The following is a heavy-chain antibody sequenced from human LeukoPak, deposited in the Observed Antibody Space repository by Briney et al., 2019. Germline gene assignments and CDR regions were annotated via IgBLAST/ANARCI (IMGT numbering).Heavy chain of an antibody. CDR3: ARDLNWETY. CDR1: GFSINTYT. CDR2: IRNSDGMT. D-gene: IGHD7-27*01. J-gene: IGHJ4*02. V-gene: IGHV3-23*01. Sequence: GGSLRLSCDASGFSINTYTMYWVRQAPGQGLEWVSGIRNSDGMTYYADSVRGRFTISRDNAKNSLYLQMNSLRAEDTAVYYCARDLNWETYWGQGTLVSVSS.